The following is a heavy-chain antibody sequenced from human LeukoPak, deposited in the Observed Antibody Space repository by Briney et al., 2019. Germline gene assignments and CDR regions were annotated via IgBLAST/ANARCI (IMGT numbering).Heavy chain of an antibody. CDR1: GGSISTTAYY. J-gene: IGHJ4*02. CDR2: VFYTGKT. CDR3: AKDSLHCNVGRCFHMRVFDY. D-gene: IGHD2-15*01. Sequence: PSETLSLTCTVSGGSISTTAYYWGWIRQPPGKGLEWNGRVFYTGKTFYKPSLQSPGTLSVDTSKNPFSLKVNSVTAPGTAVYYCAKDSLHCNVGRCFHMRVFDYWGQGALVTVSS. V-gene: IGHV4-39*07.